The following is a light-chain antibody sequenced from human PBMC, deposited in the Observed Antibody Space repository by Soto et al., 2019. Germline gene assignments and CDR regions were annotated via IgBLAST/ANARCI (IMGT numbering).Light chain of an antibody. J-gene: IGLJ1*01. Sequence: QSALTQPPSASGTPGRRVTISCSGSSSNIGSNSVNWYQQLPGTAPKLLVYSTSQRPSGVPDRFSGSKSGTSASLAISALQSEDEADYFCAAWDDSLNGLYVFGTGTKVTVL. CDR3: AAWDDSLNGLYV. CDR2: STS. V-gene: IGLV1-44*01. CDR1: SSNIGSNS.